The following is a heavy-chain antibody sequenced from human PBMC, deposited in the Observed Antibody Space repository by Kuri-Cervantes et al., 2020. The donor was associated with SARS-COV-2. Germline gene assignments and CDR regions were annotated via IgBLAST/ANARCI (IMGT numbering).Heavy chain of an antibody. D-gene: IGHD1-7*01. CDR2: IKQDGSEK. V-gene: IGHV3-7*01. CDR3: AKEERITGTPWDY. CDR1: GFTFSSYW. Sequence: GGSLRLSCAASGFTFSSYWMSWVRQAPGKGLEWVANIKQDGSEKHYVDSVKGRFTISRDNAKNSLYLQMNSLRAEDTAVYYCAKEERITGTPWDYWGQGTLVTVSS. J-gene: IGHJ4*02.